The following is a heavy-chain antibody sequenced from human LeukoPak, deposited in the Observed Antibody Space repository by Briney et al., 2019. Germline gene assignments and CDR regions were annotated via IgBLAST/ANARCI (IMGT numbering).Heavy chain of an antibody. J-gene: IGHJ4*02. Sequence: PGGSLRLSCAASGFTFSSYSMNWVRQAPGKGLEWVSYISSSSSTIYYADSVKGRFTISRDNAKNSLYLQMNSLRAEDTAVYYCASLVATGYWGQGTLVTVSS. CDR1: GFTFSSYS. D-gene: IGHD1-26*01. V-gene: IGHV3-48*01. CDR2: ISSSSSTI. CDR3: ASLVATGY.